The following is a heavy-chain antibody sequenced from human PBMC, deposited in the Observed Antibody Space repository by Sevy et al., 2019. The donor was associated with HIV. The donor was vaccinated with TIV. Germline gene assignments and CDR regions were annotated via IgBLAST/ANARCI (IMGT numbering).Heavy chain of an antibody. Sequence: GGSLRLSCAASGFTFSSYAFHWVRQAPGKGLEWVAVISFDGRKTDYANSVKGRFTISKDNSKNTLHLRMSRLRGDDTAVYYCARDLRVDLDYWGQGTLVIVSS. CDR2: ISFDGRKT. CDR1: GFTFSSYA. V-gene: IGHV3-30*04. CDR3: ARDLRVDLDY. J-gene: IGHJ4*02.